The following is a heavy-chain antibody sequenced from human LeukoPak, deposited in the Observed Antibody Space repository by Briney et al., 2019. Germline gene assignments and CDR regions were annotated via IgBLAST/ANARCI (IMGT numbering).Heavy chain of an antibody. J-gene: IGHJ4*02. CDR2: IKSKTDGGTT. CDR1: GFTVSSNY. V-gene: IGHV3-15*01. CDR3: TTETTVSNDY. D-gene: IGHD4-11*01. Sequence: GALRLSCAASGFTVSSNYMSWVRQAPGKGLEWVGRIKSKTDGGTTDYAAPVKGRFTISRDDSKTTLYLQMNSLKTEDTAVYYCTTETTVSNDYWGQGTLVTVSS.